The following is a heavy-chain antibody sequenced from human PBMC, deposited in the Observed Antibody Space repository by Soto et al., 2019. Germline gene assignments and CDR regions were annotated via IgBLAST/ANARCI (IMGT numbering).Heavy chain of an antibody. Sequence: QIQLVESGGDVVQPGRSLRLSCAASGFNFGFFAMHWVRQAPGKGLEWVAFISGDGINTHYADSVRGRFTLSRDYSKKTMYLQMDTLREDDTALYYCARGNLSFDFDSWGQGTLVTVSS. V-gene: IGHV3-30*03. CDR2: ISGDGINT. CDR1: GFNFGFFA. D-gene: IGHD3-10*01. CDR3: ARGNLSFDFDS. J-gene: IGHJ4*02.